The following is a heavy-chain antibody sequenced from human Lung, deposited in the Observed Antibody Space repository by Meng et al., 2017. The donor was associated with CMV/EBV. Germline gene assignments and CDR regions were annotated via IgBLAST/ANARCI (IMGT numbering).Heavy chain of an antibody. CDR2: ISAYNGNT. CDR3: ASGSWVGAFDI. CDR1: GYTFTSYG. V-gene: IGHV1-18*01. D-gene: IGHD2-15*01. J-gene: IGHJ3*02. Sequence: ASVXVSCKASGYTFTSYGISWVRQAPGQGLEWMGWISAYNGNTNYAQKLQGRVTMTTDTYTSTAYMELRSRGSDDTAVYYCASGSWVGAFDIWGQGTMVTVSS.